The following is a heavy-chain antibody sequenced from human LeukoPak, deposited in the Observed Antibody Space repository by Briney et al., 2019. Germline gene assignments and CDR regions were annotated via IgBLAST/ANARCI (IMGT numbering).Heavy chain of an antibody. CDR3: ARVMYYDILTGPGYFDL. D-gene: IGHD3-9*01. J-gene: IGHJ2*01. Sequence: SETLSLTCTVFGGSISSYYWSWIRQPPGKGLEWIGYIYYSGSTNYNPSLKSRVTISVDTSKNQFSLKLSSVTAADTAVYYCARVMYYDILTGPGYFDLWGRGTLVTVSS. V-gene: IGHV4-59*01. CDR2: IYYSGST. CDR1: GGSISSYY.